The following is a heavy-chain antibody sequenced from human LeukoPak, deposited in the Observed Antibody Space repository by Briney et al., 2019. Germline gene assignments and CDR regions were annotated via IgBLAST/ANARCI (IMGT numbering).Heavy chain of an antibody. CDR3: SSGSYYFSLDY. V-gene: IGHV4-30-4*01. CDR1: GGSISSGDYY. J-gene: IGHJ4*02. D-gene: IGHD3-10*01. CDR2: IYYSGST. Sequence: SQTLSLTCTVSGGSISSGDYYWSWIRQPPGKGLEWIGCIYYSGSTYYNPSLKSRVTISVDTSKNQFSLKLSSVTTADTAVYYCSSGSYYFSLDYWGQGTLVTVSS.